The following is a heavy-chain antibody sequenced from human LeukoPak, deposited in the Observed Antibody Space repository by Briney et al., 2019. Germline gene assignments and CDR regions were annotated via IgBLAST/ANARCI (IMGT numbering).Heavy chain of an antibody. CDR2: INHSGST. Sequence: SETLSLTCAVYGGSFSGYYWSWIRQPPGKGLEWIGEINHSGSTNYNPSLKSRVTISVDTSKNQFSLKLSSVTAAGTAVYYCARAVVVVAATPGRHFDYWGQGTLVTVSS. J-gene: IGHJ4*02. CDR3: ARAVVVVAATPGRHFDY. V-gene: IGHV4-34*01. D-gene: IGHD2-15*01. CDR1: GGSFSGYY.